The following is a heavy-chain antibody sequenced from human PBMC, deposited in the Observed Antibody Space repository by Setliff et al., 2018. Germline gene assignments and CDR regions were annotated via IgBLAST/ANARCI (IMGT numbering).Heavy chain of an antibody. V-gene: IGHV1-18*01. Sequence: ASVKVSCKASGYTFRNYAFAWVRQAPGQGLEWVGWISVYNGDTNYAQKIQGRVTLTTDTSTSTAYMELRSLTSDDSAFYYCARAPSVELVTIRTNSWFTYWGQGTLVTVSS. CDR1: GYTFRNYA. CDR2: ISVYNGDT. J-gene: IGHJ4*02. D-gene: IGHD5-18*01. CDR3: ARAPSVELVTIRTNSWFTY.